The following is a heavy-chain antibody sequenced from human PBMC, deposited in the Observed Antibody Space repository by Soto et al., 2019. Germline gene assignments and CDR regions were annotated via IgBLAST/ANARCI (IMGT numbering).Heavy chain of an antibody. J-gene: IGHJ6*02. CDR3: AGGRGRQQLVMSYYYGMDV. V-gene: IGHV4-34*01. CDR1: GGSFSGYY. CDR2: INHSGST. Sequence: SETLSLTCAVYGGSFSGYYWSWIRQPPGKGLEWIGEINHSGSTNYNPSLKSRVTISVDTSKNQFSLNLSSVTAAGTAVYYCAGGRGRQQLVMSYYYGMDVWGQGTTVTVSS. D-gene: IGHD6-13*01.